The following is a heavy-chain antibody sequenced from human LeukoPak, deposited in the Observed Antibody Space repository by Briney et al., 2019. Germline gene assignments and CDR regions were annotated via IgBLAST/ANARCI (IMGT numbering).Heavy chain of an antibody. CDR3: VQTTGWPGFDY. D-gene: IGHD6-19*01. Sequence: SETLSLTCTTSGAPISRFYWSWVRQPPGKGLEWIGNIYNGVPTFFNPSLKSRVTLSVDTSKTQFSLQLASVTAADTAVYYCVQTTGWPGFDYWGQGILVTVSS. V-gene: IGHV4-4*09. CDR1: GAPISRFY. J-gene: IGHJ4*02. CDR2: IYNGVPT.